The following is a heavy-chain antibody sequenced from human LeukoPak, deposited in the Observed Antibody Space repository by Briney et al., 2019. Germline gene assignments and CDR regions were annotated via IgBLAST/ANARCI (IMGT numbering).Heavy chain of an antibody. J-gene: IGHJ3*02. D-gene: IGHD1-26*01. Sequence: GGSLRLSCAASGFTFSNYIMHWVRQAPGKGLEWVAVISYGGSTKYYADSVKGRFTISRDNSKNTLYVQMNSVRPEDTAVYYCAKGQVGAALDIWGQGTMVAVSS. V-gene: IGHV3-30*18. CDR1: GFTFSNYI. CDR2: ISYGGSTK. CDR3: AKGQVGAALDI.